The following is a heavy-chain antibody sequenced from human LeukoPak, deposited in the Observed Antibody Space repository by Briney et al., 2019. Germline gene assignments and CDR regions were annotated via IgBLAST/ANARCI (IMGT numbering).Heavy chain of an antibody. CDR3: ARPRGFGLTHPVGY. D-gene: IGHD3-10*01. Sequence: GGSLRLSCAASGFTFSSYSMNWVRQAPGKGLEWVSSISSSSSYIYYADSVKGRFTISRDNAKNSLYLQMNSLRAEDTAVYYCARPRGFGLTHPVGYWGQGTLVTVSS. V-gene: IGHV3-21*01. CDR2: ISSSSSYI. J-gene: IGHJ4*02. CDR1: GFTFSSYS.